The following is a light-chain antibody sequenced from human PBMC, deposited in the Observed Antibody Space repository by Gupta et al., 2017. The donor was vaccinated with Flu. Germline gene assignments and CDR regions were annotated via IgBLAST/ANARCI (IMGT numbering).Light chain of an antibody. CDR1: SSDVGRSDY. CDR3: SSYTSTSTFYV. J-gene: IGLJ1*01. V-gene: IGLV2-14*01. CDR2: DVS. Sequence: QSALTQPASVSGSPGQSITISCTGTSSDVGRSDYVSWYQQYPGKAPKLLIYDVSSRPSGVSSRFSGSKSGNTASLTISGLQAEDETDYFCSSYTSTSTFYVFGTGTKVTVL.